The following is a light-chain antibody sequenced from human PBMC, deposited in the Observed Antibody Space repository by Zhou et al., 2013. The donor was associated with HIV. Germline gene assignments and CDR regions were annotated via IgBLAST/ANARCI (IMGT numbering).Light chain of an antibody. J-gene: IGKJ1*01. CDR2: GAS. V-gene: IGKV3-20*01. Sequence: EIVLTQPPGTLSLSPGERATLSCRASLSVSNNYLAWYQQKPGQAPRLLIYGASSRATGIPDRFSGSGSGTDFTLTVSRLEPEDSAVYYCQQYGSSIRTFGQGTKVEIK. CDR1: LSVSNNY. CDR3: QQYGSSIRT.